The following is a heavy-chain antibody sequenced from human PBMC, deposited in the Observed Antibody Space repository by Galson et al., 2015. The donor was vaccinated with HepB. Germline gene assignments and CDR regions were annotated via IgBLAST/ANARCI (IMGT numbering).Heavy chain of an antibody. CDR1: GFTFSAYW. Sequence: SLRLSCAASGFTFSAYWMNWVRQAPGTGLEWVANIRQDGNEIYYVGSVKGRFTISRDNATNSVFLQMNSLRAEDTAVYYCVRAMDVWGQGTTVTVSS. CDR3: VRAMDV. J-gene: IGHJ6*02. CDR2: IRQDGNEI. V-gene: IGHV3-7*04.